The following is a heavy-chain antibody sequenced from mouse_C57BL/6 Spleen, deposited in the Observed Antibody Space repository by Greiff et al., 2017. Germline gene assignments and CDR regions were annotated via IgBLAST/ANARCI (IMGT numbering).Heavy chain of an antibody. CDR3: ARSIYYGYDKGYYFDY. CDR1: GFSLTSYA. J-gene: IGHJ2*01. Sequence: VKLMESGPGLVAPSQSLSITCTVSGFSLTSYAISWVRQPPGKGLEWLGVIWTGGGTNYNSALKSRLSISKDNSKSQVFLKMNSLQTDDTARYYCARSIYYGYDKGYYFDYWGQGTTLTVSS. D-gene: IGHD2-2*01. V-gene: IGHV2-9-1*01. CDR2: IWTGGGT.